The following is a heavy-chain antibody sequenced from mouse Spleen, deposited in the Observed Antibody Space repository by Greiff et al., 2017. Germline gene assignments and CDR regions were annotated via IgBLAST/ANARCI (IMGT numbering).Heavy chain of an antibody. CDR2: IDPENGNT. V-gene: IGHV14-1*02. Sequence: EVKLQESGAELVRPGALVKLSCKASGFNIKDYYMHWVKQRPEQGLEWIGWIDPENGNTIYDPKFQGKASITADTSSNTAYLQLSSLTSEDTAVYYCARGNSDYWGQGTTLTVSS. CDR3: ARGNSDY. J-gene: IGHJ2*01. CDR1: GFNIKDYY.